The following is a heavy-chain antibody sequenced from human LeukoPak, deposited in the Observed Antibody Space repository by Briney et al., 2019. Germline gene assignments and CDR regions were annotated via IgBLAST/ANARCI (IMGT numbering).Heavy chain of an antibody. Sequence: SEALSLTCTVSGVSTTNGIYYWAWIRQPPGKGLEWIGSVHNVGSTYYNLSLRSRVTMSIDTSKNQFSLRLNSVTAADTAVYYCARHAEYNSGWHFYLDHWGQGILVTVSS. CDR2: VHNVGST. D-gene: IGHD6-19*01. CDR1: GVSTTNGIYY. V-gene: IGHV4-39*01. J-gene: IGHJ4*02. CDR3: ARHAEYNSGWHFYLDH.